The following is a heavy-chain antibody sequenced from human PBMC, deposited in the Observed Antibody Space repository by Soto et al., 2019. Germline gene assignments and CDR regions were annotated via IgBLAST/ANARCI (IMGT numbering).Heavy chain of an antibody. CDR1: GYSFTSYW. CDR2: TDPSDSYT. CDR3: ARHGLPGIAAAGTVSWFDP. D-gene: IGHD6-13*01. Sequence: PGESLKISCKGSGYSFTSYWISWVRQMPGKGLEWMGRTDPSDSYTNYSPSFQGHVTISADKSISTAYLQWSSLKASDTAMYYCARHGLPGIAAAGTVSWFDPWGQGTLVTVSS. V-gene: IGHV5-10-1*01. J-gene: IGHJ5*02.